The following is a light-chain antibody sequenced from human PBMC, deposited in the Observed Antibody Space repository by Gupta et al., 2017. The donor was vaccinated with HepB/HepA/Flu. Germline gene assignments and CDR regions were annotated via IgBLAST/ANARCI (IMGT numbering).Light chain of an antibody. CDR1: SLRSYY. V-gene: IGLV3-19*01. CDR3: NSRDSSGNHLV. Sequence: SSELTQDPAVSVALGQTVRITCKGDSLRSYYASWYQQKPGQAPVLVIYGKNNRPSGIPYRFSGSSSGNTASLTITGAQAEDEADYYCNSRDSSGNHLVFGGGTKLTVL. J-gene: IGLJ2*01. CDR2: GKN.